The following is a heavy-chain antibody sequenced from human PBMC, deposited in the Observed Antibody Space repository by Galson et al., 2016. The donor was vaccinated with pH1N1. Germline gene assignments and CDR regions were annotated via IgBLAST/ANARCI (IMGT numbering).Heavy chain of an antibody. D-gene: IGHD3-22*01. V-gene: IGHV1-69*13. CDR3: ARRDKYFDTSGFQN. CDR1: GGTFRSHA. J-gene: IGHJ4*02. Sequence: SVKVSCKASGGTFRSHAISWVRQAPGQGLEWMAGIIPMFGTPKYAQKFQGRVTISADESTSTAYMELSSLRSEDTAIYYCARRDKYFDTSGFQNWGQGTLVTVSS. CDR2: IIPMFGTP.